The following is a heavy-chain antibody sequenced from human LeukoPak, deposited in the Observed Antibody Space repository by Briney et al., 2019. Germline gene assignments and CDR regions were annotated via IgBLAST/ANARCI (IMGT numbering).Heavy chain of an antibody. CDR2: ITGDGGTT. CDR1: GFTFDDYP. V-gene: IGHV3-43*02. Sequence: GGSLRLSCAASGFTFDDYPMHWVRHVPGKGLEWVSLITGDGGTTSYAGSVKGRFTISRDNSKNSLYLHMNSLRNEDTALYYCAKGHFGAGHYWGQGTLVTVSS. J-gene: IGHJ4*02. D-gene: IGHD3-3*01. CDR3: AKGHFGAGHY.